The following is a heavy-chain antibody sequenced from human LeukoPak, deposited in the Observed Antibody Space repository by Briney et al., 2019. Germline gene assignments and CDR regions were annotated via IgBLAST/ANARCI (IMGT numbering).Heavy chain of an antibody. CDR3: ATSTYCSGGSCYSRTFQY. V-gene: IGHV3-74*01. Sequence: GGSQRLSCAASGFTFSSYWMHWVRQAPGKGLVWVSRINSDGSSTNYADSVKGRFTISRDNAKNTLYLQMNSLRAEDTAVYYCATSTYCSGGSCYSRTFQYWGQGTLVTVSS. CDR1: GFTFSSYW. CDR2: INSDGSST. D-gene: IGHD2-15*01. J-gene: IGHJ4*02.